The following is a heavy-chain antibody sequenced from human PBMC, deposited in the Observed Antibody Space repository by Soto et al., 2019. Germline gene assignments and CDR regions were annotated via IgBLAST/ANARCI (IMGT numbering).Heavy chain of an antibody. CDR3: AKDSSPADY. CDR1: GFTFSSYA. Sequence: SLRLSCAASGFTFSSYAMIWVRQAPGKGLDWVSAISGSGCSTDYAXXVKGRFTXXRDNSKKTLYLQMNSLRAEDTAVYYCAKDSSPADYWGQGTLVTVSS. J-gene: IGHJ4*02. V-gene: IGHV3-23*01. CDR2: ISGSGCST.